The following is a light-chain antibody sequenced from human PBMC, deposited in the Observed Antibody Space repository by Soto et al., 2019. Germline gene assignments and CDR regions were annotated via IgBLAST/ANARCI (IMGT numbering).Light chain of an antibody. CDR2: DAS. Sequence: EIVLTQSPGTLSLSPGERATLSCRASQSVSSSYLAWYQQKPGQAPRLLMYDASSSATGIPDRFSSSGSGTEFAITISRLEPEDFAVYFCQQYGSSPRTFGPGTKVEIK. CDR3: QQYGSSPRT. J-gene: IGKJ1*01. CDR1: QSVSSSY. V-gene: IGKV3-20*01.